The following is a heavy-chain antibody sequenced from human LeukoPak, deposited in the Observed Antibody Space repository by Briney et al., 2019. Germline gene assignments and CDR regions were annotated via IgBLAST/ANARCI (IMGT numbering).Heavy chain of an antibody. Sequence: SETLSLTCTVSGYSISTGYYWGWIRQPPGKGLEWIGSIYHSGSTYYNPSLKSRVTISVDTSKNQFSLKLSSVTAADTAVYYCARDFGFWSGYSSFDYWGQGTLVTVSS. V-gene: IGHV4-38-2*02. CDR2: IYHSGST. CDR1: GYSISTGYY. D-gene: IGHD3-3*01. CDR3: ARDFGFWSGYSSFDY. J-gene: IGHJ4*02.